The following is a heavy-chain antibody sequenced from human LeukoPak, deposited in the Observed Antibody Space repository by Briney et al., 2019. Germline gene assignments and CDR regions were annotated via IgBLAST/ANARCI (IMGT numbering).Heavy chain of an antibody. J-gene: IGHJ3*02. CDR1: GGSVSNGSYY. D-gene: IGHD2-2*01. CDR2: IYYSGST. CDR3: ARAAEYCSSTSCYAVLGAFDI. V-gene: IGHV4-61*01. Sequence: SETLSLTCTVSGGSVSNGSYYWNWIRQPPGKGLEWIGYIYYSGSTNYNPSLKSRVTISVDTSKNQFSLKLSSVTAPDTAVYYCARAAEYCSSTSCYAVLGAFDIWGQGTMVTVSS.